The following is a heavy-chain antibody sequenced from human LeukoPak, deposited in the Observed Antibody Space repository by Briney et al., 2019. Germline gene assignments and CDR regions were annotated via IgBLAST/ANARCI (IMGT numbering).Heavy chain of an antibody. CDR2: MNPNSGNT. Sequence: ASVKVSCKASGYTFTSYDINWVRQATGQGLEWMGWMNPNSGNTGYAQKFQGRVTITRNTSISAAYMELSSLRSEDTAVYYCARGVADYGSGSYYENWFDPWGQGTLVTVSS. CDR1: GYTFTSYD. V-gene: IGHV1-8*03. D-gene: IGHD3-10*01. CDR3: ARGVADYGSGSYYENWFDP. J-gene: IGHJ5*02.